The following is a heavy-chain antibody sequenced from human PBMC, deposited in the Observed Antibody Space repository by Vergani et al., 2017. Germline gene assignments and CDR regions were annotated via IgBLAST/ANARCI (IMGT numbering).Heavy chain of an antibody. CDR1: GYTFTSYA. Sequence: QVQLVQSGSELKKPGASVKVSCKASGYTFTSYAMNWVRQAPGQGLEWMGWINTNTGNPTYAQGFTGRFVFSLDTSVSTAYLQISSLKAEDTAVYYCARDRIYYYESSGYYYYYYYYGMDVWGQGTTVTVSS. CDR3: ARDRIYYYESSGYYYYYYYYGMDV. J-gene: IGHJ6*02. CDR2: INTNTGNP. V-gene: IGHV7-4-1*02. D-gene: IGHD3-22*01.